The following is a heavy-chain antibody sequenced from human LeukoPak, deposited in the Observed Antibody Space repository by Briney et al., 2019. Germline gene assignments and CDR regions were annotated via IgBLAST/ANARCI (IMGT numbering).Heavy chain of an antibody. J-gene: IGHJ4*02. Sequence: SGTLSLTCAVSGGSISSSNWWSWVRQPPGKGLEWIGEIYHSGSTNYNPSLKSRVTISVDKSKNQFSLKLSSVTAADTAVYYCARDRIVVVTAAFDSWGQGTLVTVSS. V-gene: IGHV4-4*02. CDR3: ARDRIVVVTAAFDS. CDR2: IYHSGST. CDR1: GGSISSSNW. D-gene: IGHD2-21*02.